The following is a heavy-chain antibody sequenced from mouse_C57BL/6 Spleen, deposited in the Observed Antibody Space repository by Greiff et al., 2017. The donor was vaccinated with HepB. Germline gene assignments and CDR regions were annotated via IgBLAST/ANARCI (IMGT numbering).Heavy chain of an antibody. V-gene: IGHV1-26*01. CDR1: GYTFTDYY. CDR2: INPNNGGT. CDR3: ARWIFYFDY. J-gene: IGHJ2*01. Sequence: EVQLQQSGPELVKPGASVKISCKASGYTFTDYYMNWVKQSHGKSLEWIGDINPNNGGTSYNQKFKGKATLTVDKSSSTAYMELRSLTSEDSAVYYCARWIFYFDYWGQGTTLTVSS.